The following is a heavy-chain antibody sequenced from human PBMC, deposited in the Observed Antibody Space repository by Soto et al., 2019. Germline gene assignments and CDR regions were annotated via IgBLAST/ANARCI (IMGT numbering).Heavy chain of an antibody. J-gene: IGHJ6*03. CDR2: ISAYNGDT. D-gene: IGHD6-19*01. V-gene: IGHV1-18*01. CDR3: ARDRGVAPPVAGNTHYYYYMDV. CDR1: GYSFTNYC. Sequence: GASVKVSCKASGYSFTNYCITWVRQAPGRGFEWMGWISAYNGDTNYAQKLQGRVTMTTGASTSTAYLELRSLRSDDTAVYYCARDRGVAPPVAGNTHYYYYMDVWGKGTTVTVSS.